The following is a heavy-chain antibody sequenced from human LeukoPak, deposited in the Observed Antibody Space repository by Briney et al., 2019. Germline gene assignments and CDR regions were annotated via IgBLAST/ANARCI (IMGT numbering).Heavy chain of an antibody. CDR1: GFTFSSYA. CDR2: ISYVGSNK. Sequence: GGSLRLSCAASGFTFSSYAMHWVRQAPGKGLEWVAVISYVGSNKYYADSVKGRFTISRDNSKNALYLQMNSLRAEDTAVYYCARDAGPARGERYFDWLYFDYWGQGTLVTVSS. V-gene: IGHV3-30-3*01. D-gene: IGHD3-9*01. CDR3: ARDAGPARGERYFDWLYFDY. J-gene: IGHJ4*02.